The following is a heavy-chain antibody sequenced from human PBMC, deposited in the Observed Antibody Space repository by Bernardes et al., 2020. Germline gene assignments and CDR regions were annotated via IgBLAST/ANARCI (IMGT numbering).Heavy chain of an antibody. V-gene: IGHV4-59*01. CDR2: IDYSGST. Sequence: SETLSLTCTVSGGSISGYFWSWVRQPPGKGLEWIGYIDYSGSTNYNPSLKSRVTISVDTSKNQFSLKVTSVTAADTAVYYCARSHFIAGAGSFDYWGQGTLVTVSS. J-gene: IGHJ4*02. CDR3: ARSHFIAGAGSFDY. CDR1: GGSISGYF. D-gene: IGHD6-13*01.